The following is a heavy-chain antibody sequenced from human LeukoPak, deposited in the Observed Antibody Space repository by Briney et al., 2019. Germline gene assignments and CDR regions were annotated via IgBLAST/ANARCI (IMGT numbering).Heavy chain of an antibody. V-gene: IGHV4-31*03. J-gene: IGHJ6*02. CDR3: AGDPKPTGSYYYYGMDV. CDR1: GGSISSGGYY. D-gene: IGHD4-17*01. Sequence: PSETLSLTCTVSGGSISSGGYYWSWIRQHPGKGLEWIGYIYYSGSTYYNPSLKSRVTISVDTSKNQFSLKLSSVTAADTAVYYCAGDPKPTGSYYYYGMDVWGQGTTVTVSS. CDR2: IYYSGST.